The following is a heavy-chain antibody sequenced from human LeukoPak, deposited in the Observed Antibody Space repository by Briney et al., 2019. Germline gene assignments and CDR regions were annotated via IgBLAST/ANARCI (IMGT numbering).Heavy chain of an antibody. V-gene: IGHV4-4*07. CDR2: IYGSGST. CDR1: GGSISSDY. CDR3: ARGHSSGYYYVGY. J-gene: IGHJ4*02. D-gene: IGHD3-22*01. Sequence: PSETLSLTCTVSGGSISSDYWSWIRQPAGKGLEWIGRIYGSGSTIYNASLKSRVTMSADTSKNQFSLKLSSVTAADTAVYYCARGHSSGYYYVGYWGQGTLVTVSS.